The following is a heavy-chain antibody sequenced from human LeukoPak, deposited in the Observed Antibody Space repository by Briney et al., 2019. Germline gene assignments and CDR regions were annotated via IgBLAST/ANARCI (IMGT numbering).Heavy chain of an antibody. D-gene: IGHD3-3*01. CDR2: ISSSGSYI. CDR3: ARAYYDFWSGYPMDV. V-gene: IGHV3-21*05. CDR1: GFTFSSYE. Sequence: PGGSLRLSCAASGFTFSSYEMNWVRQAPGKGLEWVSYISSSGSYIYYADSVKGRFTISRDNAKNSLYLQMNSLRAEDTAVYYCARAYYDFWSGYPMDVWGKGTTVTVSS. J-gene: IGHJ6*03.